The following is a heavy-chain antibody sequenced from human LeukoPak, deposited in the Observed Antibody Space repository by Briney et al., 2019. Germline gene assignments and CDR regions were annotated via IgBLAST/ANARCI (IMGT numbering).Heavy chain of an antibody. V-gene: IGHV3-23*01. Sequence: GGSLRLSCAASGSTFSSYAMSWVRQAPGKGLEWVSAISGSGGSTCYADSVKGRFTISRDNSKNTLYLQMNSLRAEDTAVYYCAKTVTWYYDSSGVPVDYWGQGTLVTVSS. CDR1: GSTFSSYA. D-gene: IGHD3-22*01. CDR2: ISGSGGST. CDR3: AKTVTWYYDSSGVPVDY. J-gene: IGHJ4*02.